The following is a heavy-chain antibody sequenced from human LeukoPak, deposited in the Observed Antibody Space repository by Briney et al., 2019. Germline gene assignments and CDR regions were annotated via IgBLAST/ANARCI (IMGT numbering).Heavy chain of an antibody. CDR3: ASSTTVTGWFDP. D-gene: IGHD5/OR15-5a*01. Sequence: ASVKDSCKASGYTFTSYDISWVRQATGQGLEWMGWMNPNSGNTGYAQKFQGRVTMTRNTSISTAYMELSSLRSEDTAVYYCASSTTVTGWFDPWGQGTLVTVSS. V-gene: IGHV1-8*01. CDR1: GYTFTSYD. J-gene: IGHJ5*02. CDR2: MNPNSGNT.